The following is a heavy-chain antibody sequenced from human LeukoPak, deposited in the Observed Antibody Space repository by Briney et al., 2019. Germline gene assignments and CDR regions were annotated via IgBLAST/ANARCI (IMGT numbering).Heavy chain of an antibody. Sequence: SETLSLTCAVSGGSISSTHWWNWVRQPPGMGLEWIGEIFHSGTTNYNPSLKSRVTMSVDTSENQFSLKLSSVTAADTAVYYCARLFPHMDPTGWSQGWFDPWGQGTLVTVSS. CDR3: ARLFPHMDPTGWSQGWFDP. D-gene: IGHD6-19*01. CDR2: IFHSGTT. J-gene: IGHJ5*02. CDR1: GGSISSTHW. V-gene: IGHV4-4*02.